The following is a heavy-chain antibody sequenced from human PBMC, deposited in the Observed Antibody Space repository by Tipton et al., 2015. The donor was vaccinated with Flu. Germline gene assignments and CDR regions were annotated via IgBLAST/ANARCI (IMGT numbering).Heavy chain of an antibody. CDR1: GGSFSGYY. CDR3: ARRRIQLWLPWFAP. D-gene: IGHD5-18*01. V-gene: IGHV4-34*01. J-gene: IGHJ5*02. CDR2: INHSGST. Sequence: TLSLTCAVYGGSFSGYYWSWIRQPPGKGLEWIGEINHSGSTNYNPSLKSRVTISVDTSKNQFSLKLSSVTAADTAVYYCARRRIQLWLPWFAPWGQGTLVTVSS.